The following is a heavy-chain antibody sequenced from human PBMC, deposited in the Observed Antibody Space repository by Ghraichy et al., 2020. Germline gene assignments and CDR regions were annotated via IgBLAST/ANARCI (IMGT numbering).Heavy chain of an antibody. Sequence: GGSLRLSCAASGFTFSNYWMRWVRQAPGKGLESVANINQDESQKYYVDSVKGRFTISRDNAKQSLHLQMNSLRAEDTAVYYCVRDFRSIFDYWGQGTLVTVSS. CDR1: GFTFSNYW. J-gene: IGHJ4*02. CDR2: INQDESQK. CDR3: VRDFRSIFDY. D-gene: IGHD6-6*01. V-gene: IGHV3-7*03.